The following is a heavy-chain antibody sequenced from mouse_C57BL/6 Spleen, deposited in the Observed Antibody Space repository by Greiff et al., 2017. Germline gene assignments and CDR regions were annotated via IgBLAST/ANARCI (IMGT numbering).Heavy chain of an antibody. CDR1: GYAFTNYL. J-gene: IGHJ3*01. V-gene: IGHV1-54*01. D-gene: IGHD2-10*02. CDR2: INPGSGGT. Sequence: VMLQQSGAELVRPGTSVKVSCKASGYAFTNYLIEWVKQRPGQGLEWIGVINPGSGGTNYNEKFKGKATLTADKSSSTAYMQLSSLTSADSAVYFCARSGMRGEFAYWGQGTLVTVSA. CDR3: ARSGMRGEFAY.